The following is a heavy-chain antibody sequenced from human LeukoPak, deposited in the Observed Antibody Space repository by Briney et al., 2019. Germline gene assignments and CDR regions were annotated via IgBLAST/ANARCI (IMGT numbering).Heavy chain of an antibody. CDR1: GYSFTAYW. CDR3: ARDYPHQRFDY. J-gene: IGHJ4*02. D-gene: IGHD3-16*02. Sequence: ASVKVSSRASGYSFTAYWLHWVRQAPGQGLEWMGWIKPDSGDANSAQQFQGRVSMTRDTSSSTAFLELSSLRSDDTAVYFCARDYPHQRFDYWGQGTLVTVSS. CDR2: IKPDSGDA. V-gene: IGHV1-2*02.